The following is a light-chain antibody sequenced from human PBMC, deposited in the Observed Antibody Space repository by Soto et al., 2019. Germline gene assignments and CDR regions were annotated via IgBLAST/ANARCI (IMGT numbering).Light chain of an antibody. CDR3: SSYTTSSTLV. CDR2: VVS. CDR1: SSDIGSYNR. J-gene: IGLJ2*01. Sequence: QSALTQPPSVSGSPGQSVTISCTGTSSDIGSYNRVSWYQQRPGTAPKLMVYVVSIRPSGAPDRFSGSKSGNTASLTISGLQAEDEADYYCSSYTTSSTLVFGGGTKLTVL. V-gene: IGLV2-18*02.